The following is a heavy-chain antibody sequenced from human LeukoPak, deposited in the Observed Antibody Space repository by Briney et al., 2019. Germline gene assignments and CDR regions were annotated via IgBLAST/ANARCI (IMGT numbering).Heavy chain of an antibody. Sequence: SCKASGYTFTSYYMHWVRQAPGKGLEGVAVISYDGSNKYYADSVKGRFTISRDNSKNTLYLQMNSLRAEDTAVYYCARGGWLQFGGFDYWGQGTLVTVSS. V-gene: IGHV3-30-3*01. D-gene: IGHD5-24*01. CDR2: ISYDGSNK. CDR3: ARGGWLQFGGFDY. CDR1: GYTFTSYY. J-gene: IGHJ4*02.